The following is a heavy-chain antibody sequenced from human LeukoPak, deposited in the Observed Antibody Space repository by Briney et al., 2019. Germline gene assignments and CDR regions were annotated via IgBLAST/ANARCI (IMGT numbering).Heavy chain of an antibody. D-gene: IGHD3-22*01. CDR2: ISGSGGST. Sequence: VRSLRLSCAASGVTFSSYAMTWVRQAPGKGLEWGSVISGSGGSTYYADSVKGRFTLSRGNSTRMLCLQMNSLRAEDTAVYYCAKYDSSRYYFDYWGQGTLVAVSS. CDR1: GVTFSSYA. CDR3: AKYDSSRYYFDY. V-gene: IGHV3-23*01. J-gene: IGHJ4*02.